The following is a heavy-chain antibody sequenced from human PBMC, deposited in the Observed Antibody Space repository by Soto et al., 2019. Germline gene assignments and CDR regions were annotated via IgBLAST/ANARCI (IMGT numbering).Heavy chain of an antibody. V-gene: IGHV1-3*01. CDR2: IHAGNGNT. Sequence: QVQLVQSGAEVKEPGASVKVSCKASGNTFTSYAMHWMRQAPGQRLEWMGWIHAGNGNTKYSQKFQGRVTITRDTSANTANMDLSSLRSEYTAVYFCARAVPATGREEGCYFDLWGRGTLVIVSS. D-gene: IGHD3-9*01. CDR3: ARAVPATGREEGCYFDL. CDR1: GNTFTSYA. J-gene: IGHJ2*01.